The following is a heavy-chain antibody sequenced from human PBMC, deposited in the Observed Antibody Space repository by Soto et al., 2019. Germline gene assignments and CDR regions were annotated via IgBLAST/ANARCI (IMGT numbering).Heavy chain of an antibody. CDR2: IYYSGST. V-gene: IGHV4-59*01. CDR1: GGSISSYY. CDR3: ARVVTMVRGVIRVGGNWFDP. J-gene: IGHJ5*02. D-gene: IGHD3-10*01. Sequence: QVQLQESGPGLVKPSETLSLTCTVSGGSISSYYWSWIRQPPGKGLEWIGYIYYSGSTNYNPSLNSRVTISVDTSKNQFSLKLSSVTAADTAVYYCARVVTMVRGVIRVGGNWFDPWGQGTLVTVSS.